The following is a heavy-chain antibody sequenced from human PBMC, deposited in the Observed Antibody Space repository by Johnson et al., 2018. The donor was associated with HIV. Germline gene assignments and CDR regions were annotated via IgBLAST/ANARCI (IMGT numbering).Heavy chain of an antibody. CDR1: GFTFNSYA. Sequence: VQLVESGGGLVQPGGSLRLSCAVSGFTFNSYAMSWVRQAPGKGLEWVSAISGSGANTYYADSMRGRFTISRDNSKNTLYLQMNSLRAEDTAVYYCARVNGITAIRAEWDAFDIWGQGTMVTVSS. V-gene: IGHV3-23*04. D-gene: IGHD6-13*01. CDR2: ISGSGANT. CDR3: ARVNGITAIRAEWDAFDI. J-gene: IGHJ3*02.